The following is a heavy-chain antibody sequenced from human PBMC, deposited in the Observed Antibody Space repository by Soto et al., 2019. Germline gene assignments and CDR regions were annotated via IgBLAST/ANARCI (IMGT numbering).Heavy chain of an antibody. CDR2: IKGSHAGGTT. J-gene: IGHJ4*02. D-gene: IGHD1-26*01. CDR3: ATEGGYPGSNFYGAY. Sequence: EVQLVESGGGLVEPGGSIRLSCVASGFTFTKAYMTWVRQAPGTGLEWVGRIKGSHAGGTTDYATSVKGRFTISRDDSKNSLYLQMNSLKTEDTPVYYCATEGGYPGSNFYGAYWGQGTLVTVSS. V-gene: IGHV3-15*01. CDR1: GFTFTKAY.